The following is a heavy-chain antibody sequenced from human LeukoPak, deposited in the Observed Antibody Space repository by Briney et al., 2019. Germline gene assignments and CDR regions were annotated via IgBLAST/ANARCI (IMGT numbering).Heavy chain of an antibody. CDR3: AKGRSGIYYRDGFDV. CDR1: GFTFSSYE. Sequence: GGSLRLSCAASGFTFSSYEMNWVRQAPGKGLEWVSGISGSDGSTFYADSVKGRFTISRDNSKNTLYLQMNSLRAEDTAVYSCAKGRSGIYYRDGFDVWGRGTMVTVSS. D-gene: IGHD3-10*01. V-gene: IGHV3-23*01. CDR2: ISGSDGST. J-gene: IGHJ3*01.